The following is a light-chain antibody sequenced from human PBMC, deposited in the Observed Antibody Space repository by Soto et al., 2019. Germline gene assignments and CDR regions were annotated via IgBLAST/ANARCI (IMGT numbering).Light chain of an antibody. CDR1: QAIHSY. J-gene: IGKJ4*01. CDR2: AAS. Sequence: DIQMTQSPSTLSASVGDRVTITCRASQAIHSYLNWYQQKPGKAPKLLICAASSLQSGVPSRFSGSGSGTDFTLTISSLQPEDFATYYCQQSYTTPPTFGGGTKVDIK. V-gene: IGKV1-39*01. CDR3: QQSYTTPPT.